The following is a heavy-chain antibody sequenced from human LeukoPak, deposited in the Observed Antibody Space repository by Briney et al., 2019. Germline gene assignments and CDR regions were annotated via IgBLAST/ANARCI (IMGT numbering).Heavy chain of an antibody. D-gene: IGHD2-2*01. Sequence: GGSLRLSCAASGFTFSDYYMSWIRQAPGKGPEWVSYIRSGGTTIYYADSVKGRFTISRDNAKDSLYLQMNSLRAEDTAVYYCARCTWDQLLIFDYWGLGTLVTVSS. CDR3: ARCTWDQLLIFDY. J-gene: IGHJ4*02. CDR1: GFTFSDYY. CDR2: IRSGGTTI. V-gene: IGHV3-11*01.